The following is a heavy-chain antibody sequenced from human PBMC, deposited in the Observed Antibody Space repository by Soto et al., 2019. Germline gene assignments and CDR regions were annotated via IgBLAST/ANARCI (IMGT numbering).Heavy chain of an antibody. D-gene: IGHD3-3*01. Sequence: QVQLVQSGAEVKKPGSSVKVSCKASGGTFSSYAISWVRQAPGQGLEWMGGIIPIFGTANYGQKFQGRVTITADESTRTACMELRSRRSEDTAVYYCARDLRPIFGVVMPYYYYYGMDVWGQGTTVTVSS. CDR3: ARDLRPIFGVVMPYYYYYGMDV. CDR2: IIPIFGTA. J-gene: IGHJ6*02. V-gene: IGHV1-69*01. CDR1: GGTFSSYA.